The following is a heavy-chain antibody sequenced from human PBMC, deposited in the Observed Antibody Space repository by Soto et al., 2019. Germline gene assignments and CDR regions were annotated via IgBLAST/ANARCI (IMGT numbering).Heavy chain of an antibody. Sequence: ELQLLESGGGLVQPGGSLRLSCAASGFTFSTYAMSWVRQAPGKGPEWVSAISGGGGTTYYAESVKGRFTISRGNYKNTLYQQMNSLKVEDTALYYCAKEPGGQGTGWYAEFWGQGTMVTVSS. J-gene: IGHJ4*02. CDR2: ISGGGGTT. CDR1: GFTFSTYA. V-gene: IGHV3-23*01. CDR3: AKEPGGQGTGWYAEF. D-gene: IGHD6-19*01.